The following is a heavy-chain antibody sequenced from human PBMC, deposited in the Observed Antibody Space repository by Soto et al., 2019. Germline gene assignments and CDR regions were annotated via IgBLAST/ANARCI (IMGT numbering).Heavy chain of an antibody. D-gene: IGHD5-18*01. J-gene: IGHJ6*02. CDR1: GGTFSSYA. CDR2: IIPIFGTA. Sequence: GASVKVSCKASGGTFSSYAISWVRQAPGQGLEWMGGIIPIFGTANYAQKFQGRVTITADESTSTAYMELSGLRSEDTAVYYCARVPQLWFLDYYYGMDVWGQGTTVTVSS. CDR3: ARVPQLWFLDYYYGMDV. V-gene: IGHV1-69*13.